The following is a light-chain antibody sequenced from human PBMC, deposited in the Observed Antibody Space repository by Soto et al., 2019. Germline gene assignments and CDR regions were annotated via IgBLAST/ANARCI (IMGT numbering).Light chain of an antibody. CDR1: NSDVGTYNL. CDR2: EDT. CDR3: CSYAGSSTLV. V-gene: IGLV2-23*02. Sequence: QSVLTRPASVSGSPGQSITVSCTGTNSDVGTYNLVSWYHQEPGKAPKLMIFEDTKRPSGVSNRFSGSKSGNTATLTISGLQAEDEADYYCCSYAGSSTLVFGTGTKVTVL. J-gene: IGLJ1*01.